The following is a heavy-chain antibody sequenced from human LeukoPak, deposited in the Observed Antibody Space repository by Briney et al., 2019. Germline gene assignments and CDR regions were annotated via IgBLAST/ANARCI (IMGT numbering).Heavy chain of an antibody. Sequence: SQTLSLTCAISGDSVSSNSAAWNWIRQSPSTGLEWLGRTYYKSKWYNNYAVSVKSRISINPDTSKNQFSLQLNSVTPEDTAVYFCARARDYGDISFDYWGQGTLVTVSS. CDR3: ARARDYGDISFDY. CDR2: TYYKSKWYN. CDR1: GDSVSSNSAA. V-gene: IGHV6-1*01. D-gene: IGHD4-17*01. J-gene: IGHJ4*02.